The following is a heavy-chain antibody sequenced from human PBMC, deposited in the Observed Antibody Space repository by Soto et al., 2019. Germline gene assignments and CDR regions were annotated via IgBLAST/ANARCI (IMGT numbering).Heavy chain of an antibody. CDR2: IYYSGST. Sequence: QLQLQESGPGLVKPSETLSLTCTVSGGSISSSSYYWGWIRQPPGKGLEWIGSIYYSGSTYYNPSLKSRVTISVDTSKNQCSLKLSSVTAADTAVYYCASVLSVMMYAIWEFDYWGQGTLVTVSS. V-gene: IGHV4-39*01. CDR1: GGSISSSSYY. D-gene: IGHD2-8*01. CDR3: ASVLSVMMYAIWEFDY. J-gene: IGHJ4*02.